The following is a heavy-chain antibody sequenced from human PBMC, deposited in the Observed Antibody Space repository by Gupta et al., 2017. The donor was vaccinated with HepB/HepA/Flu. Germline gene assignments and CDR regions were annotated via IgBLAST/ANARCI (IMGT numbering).Heavy chain of an antibody. J-gene: IGHJ4*02. V-gene: IGHV3-53*01. CDR3: ARDSAPSTTVTPY. Sequence: VKGRFTISRDNSKNTLYLQMNSLRAEDTAVYYCARDSAPSTTVTPYWGQGTLVTVSS. D-gene: IGHD4-11*01.